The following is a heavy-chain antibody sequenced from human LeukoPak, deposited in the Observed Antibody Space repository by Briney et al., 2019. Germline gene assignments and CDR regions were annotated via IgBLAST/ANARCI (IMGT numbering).Heavy chain of an antibody. CDR3: ARTYCGGDCYSSRGWFDT. CDR1: GGTFSSYA. J-gene: IGHJ5*02. Sequence: SVKASCKASGGTFSSYAISWVRQAPGQGLEWMGGIIPIFGTANYAQKFQGKVTITAGKSTSTAYMELSSLRSEDTAVYYCARTYCGGDCYSSRGWFDTWGQGTLVTVSS. D-gene: IGHD2-21*02. CDR2: IIPIFGTA. V-gene: IGHV1-69*06.